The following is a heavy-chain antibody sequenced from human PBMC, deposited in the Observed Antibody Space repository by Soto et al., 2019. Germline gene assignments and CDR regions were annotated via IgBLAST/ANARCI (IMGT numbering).Heavy chain of an antibody. Sequence: GGSLRLSCAASGLTFSSYAMSWVRQAPGKGLEWVSAISGSGGSTYYADSVKGRFTISRDNSKNTLYLQMNSLRAEDTAVYYCAKDLLRGITGTTIDYWGQGTLVTVSS. V-gene: IGHV3-23*01. CDR2: ISGSGGST. D-gene: IGHD1-20*01. CDR3: AKDLLRGITGTTIDY. J-gene: IGHJ4*02. CDR1: GLTFSSYA.